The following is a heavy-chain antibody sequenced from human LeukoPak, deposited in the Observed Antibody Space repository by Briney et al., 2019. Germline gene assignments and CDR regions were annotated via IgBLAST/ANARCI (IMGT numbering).Heavy chain of an antibody. CDR1: GGTFSSYA. Sequence: GASVKVSCKASGGTFSSYAISWVRQAPGQGLEWMGGIIPIFGTANYAQKFQGRVTITADESTSTAYMELSSLRSEDTAAYYCARERDYYYDSTGFLYGMDVWGQGTTVTVSS. J-gene: IGHJ6*02. CDR2: IIPIFGTA. D-gene: IGHD3-22*01. CDR3: ARERDYYYDSTGFLYGMDV. V-gene: IGHV1-69*13.